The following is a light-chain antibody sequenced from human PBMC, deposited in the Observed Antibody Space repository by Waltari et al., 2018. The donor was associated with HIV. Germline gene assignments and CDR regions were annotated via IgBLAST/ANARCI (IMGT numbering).Light chain of an antibody. CDR3: CSYAGSSTSVV. V-gene: IGLV2-23*01. CDR2: EGS. CDR1: SSEGGSYNI. Sequence: QSALTPPAPVSGSPGQSLPISCTGTSSEGGSYNIVSRYQQHPGKPPKLMIYEGSKRPSGVSNRFSGSKSGNTASLTITGLQAEDEADYYCCSYAGSSTSVVFGGGTKLTVL. J-gene: IGLJ2*01.